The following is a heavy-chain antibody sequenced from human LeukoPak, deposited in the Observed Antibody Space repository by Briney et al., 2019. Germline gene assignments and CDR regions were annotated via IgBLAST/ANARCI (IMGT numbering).Heavy chain of an antibody. CDR3: ARGVVSYYYDSSGYYPLGY. V-gene: IGHV1-3*01. CDR1: GYTFTSYA. J-gene: IGHJ4*02. CDR2: INAGNGNT. Sequence: ASVKVSCKASGYTFTSYAMHWVRQAPGQRLEWMGWINAGNGNTKYSQKFQGRVTITRDTSASTAYMELSSLRSEDTAVYYCARGVVSYYYDSSGYYPLGYWGQGTLVTVSS. D-gene: IGHD3-22*01.